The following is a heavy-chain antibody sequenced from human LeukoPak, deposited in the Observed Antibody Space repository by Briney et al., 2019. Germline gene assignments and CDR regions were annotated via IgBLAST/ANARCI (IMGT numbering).Heavy chain of an antibody. V-gene: IGHV4-4*07. CDR1: GGSISTHY. CDR2: IYTSGST. D-gene: IGHD3-3*01. J-gene: IGHJ6*02. CDR3: ARLILMEWPYYYYGMDV. Sequence: SETLSLTCTVSGGSISTHYWNWIRQPAGKGLEWIGRIYTSGSTNYNPSFKSRVTMSVDTSKNQFSLKLSSVTAADTAVYYCARLILMEWPYYYYGMDVWGQGTTVTVSS.